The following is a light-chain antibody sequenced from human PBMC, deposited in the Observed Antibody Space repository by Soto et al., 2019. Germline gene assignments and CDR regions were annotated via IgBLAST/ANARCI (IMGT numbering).Light chain of an antibody. CDR3: QKYDRAPFT. Sequence: DIQMTQSPSSLSASVGDRVTVTCRASQDISSYLAWYQQKPGKVPKLLIYAASTLQSGVPSRFSGSGSGTDFSLTISSLQPEDVATYYCQKYDRAPFTFGPGTKVDIK. V-gene: IGKV1-27*01. CDR2: AAS. J-gene: IGKJ3*01. CDR1: QDISSY.